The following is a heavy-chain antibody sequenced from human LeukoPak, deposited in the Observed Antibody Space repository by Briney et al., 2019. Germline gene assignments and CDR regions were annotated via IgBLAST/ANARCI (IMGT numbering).Heavy chain of an antibody. CDR1: GFTFSSYA. V-gene: IGHV3-23*01. CDR3: ARGRTTTLYYFDY. D-gene: IGHD1/OR15-1a*01. J-gene: IGHJ4*02. CDR2: ISGSGGST. Sequence: GGSLRLSCAASGFTFSSYAMSWVRQAPGKGLEWVSAISGSGGSTYYADSVKGRFTISRDNAKNSLYLQMISLRVEDTAVYYCARGRTTTLYYFDYWGQGTLVTVSS.